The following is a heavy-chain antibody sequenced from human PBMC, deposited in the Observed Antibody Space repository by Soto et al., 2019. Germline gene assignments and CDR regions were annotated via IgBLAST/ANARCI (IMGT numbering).Heavy chain of an antibody. V-gene: IGHV1-3*01. CDR3: ARDVAALDY. CDR2: INAGNGNI. J-gene: IGHJ4*02. CDR1: GGTFSSYT. D-gene: IGHD6-13*01. Sequence: GASVKVSCKASGGTFSSYTISWVRQAPGQGLEWMGWINAGNGNIKYSQKFQGRVTITRDTSASTAYMELSSLRSEDTAVYYCARDVAALDYWGQGTQVTVSS.